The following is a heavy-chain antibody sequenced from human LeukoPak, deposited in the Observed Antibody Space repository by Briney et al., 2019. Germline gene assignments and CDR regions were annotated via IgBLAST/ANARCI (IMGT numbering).Heavy chain of an antibody. CDR3: ARGEVLRFLEWLLPVDY. D-gene: IGHD3-3*01. CDR1: GYTFTSYG. V-gene: IGHV1-18*01. J-gene: IGHJ4*02. Sequence: ASVKVSCKASGYTFTSYGISWVRQAPGQGLEWMGWISAYNGNTNYAQKLQGRVTKTTDTSTSTAYMELRSLRSDDTAVYYCARGEVLRFLEWLLPVDYWGQGTLVTVSS. CDR2: ISAYNGNT.